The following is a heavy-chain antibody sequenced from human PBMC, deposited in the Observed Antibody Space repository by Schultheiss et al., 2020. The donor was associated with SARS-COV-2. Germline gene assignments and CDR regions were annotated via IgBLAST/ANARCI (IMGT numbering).Heavy chain of an antibody. D-gene: IGHD6-19*01. J-gene: IGHJ6*02. CDR2: ISYDGSNK. CDR1: GFTFSSYG. Sequence: GGSLRLSCAASGFTFSSYGMHWVRQAPGKGLEWVAVISYDGSNKYYADSVKGRFTISRDNSKNTLYLQMNSLRAEDTAVYYCAKFRMNSSGWTYGMDVWGQGTTVNVSS. V-gene: IGHV3-30*18. CDR3: AKFRMNSSGWTYGMDV.